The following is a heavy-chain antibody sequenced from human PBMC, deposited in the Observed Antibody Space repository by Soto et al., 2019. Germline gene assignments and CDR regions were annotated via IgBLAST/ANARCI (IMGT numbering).Heavy chain of an antibody. CDR1: GYTFSSDA. CDR3: ARGQGYCSGGICYYYYYGMDV. J-gene: IGHJ6*02. Sequence: SVKVSCKASGYTFSSDAFSWVRQAPGQGLEWMGGIIPTSGTANYAQKFQGRATITADESTSTAYMELSSLTSEDTAVYFCARGQGYCSGGICYYYYYGMDVWGQGTTVTVSS. D-gene: IGHD2-15*01. CDR2: IIPTSGTA. V-gene: IGHV1-69*13.